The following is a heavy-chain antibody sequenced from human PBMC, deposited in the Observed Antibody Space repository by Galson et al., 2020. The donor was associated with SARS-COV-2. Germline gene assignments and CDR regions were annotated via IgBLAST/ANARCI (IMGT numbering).Heavy chain of an antibody. V-gene: IGHV3-30*02. CDR2: IRYDGSNK. Sequence: GESLKISCAASGFTFSSYGMHWVRQAPGKGLEWVAFIRYDGSNKYYADSVKGRFTISRDNSKNTLYLQMNSLRAEDTAVYYCAKDLFLLNEGGMDVWGQGTTVTVSS. D-gene: IGHD1-1*01. J-gene: IGHJ6*02. CDR3: AKDLFLLNEGGMDV. CDR1: GFTFSSYG.